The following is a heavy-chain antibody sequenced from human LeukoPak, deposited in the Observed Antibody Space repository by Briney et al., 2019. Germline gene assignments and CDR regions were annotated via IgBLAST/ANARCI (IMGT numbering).Heavy chain of an antibody. CDR1: GFTFSSYW. J-gene: IGHJ4*02. CDR2: INSDGSST. D-gene: IGHD4-17*01. Sequence: GGSLRLSCAASGFTFSSYWMHWVRQAPGKGLVWVSRINSDGSSTSYADSVKGRFTISRDNAKNTLYLQMNSLRAEDTAAYYCARDTDGDYYFDYWGQGTLVTVSS. V-gene: IGHV3-74*01. CDR3: ARDTDGDYYFDY.